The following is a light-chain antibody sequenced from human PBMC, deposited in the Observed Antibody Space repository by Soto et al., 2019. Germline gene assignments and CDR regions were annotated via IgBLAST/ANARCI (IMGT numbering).Light chain of an antibody. CDR3: QQRNVWPPIT. V-gene: IGKV3D-20*02. Sequence: EIVMTQSPATLSVSPGERATLSCRASQSVASNYLAWYQQKPGQAPRLLIYGASSRATGVPDRFSGSGSGTDFTLTIRRLEPEDFAVYYCQQRNVWPPITFGQGTRLEIK. CDR2: GAS. J-gene: IGKJ5*01. CDR1: QSVASNY.